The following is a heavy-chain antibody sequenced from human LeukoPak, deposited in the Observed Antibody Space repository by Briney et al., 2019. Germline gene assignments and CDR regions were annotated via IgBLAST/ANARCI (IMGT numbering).Heavy chain of an antibody. J-gene: IGHJ6*03. CDR2: MSPNSGNT. Sequence: ASVKVSCKASGYTFTSYDINWVRQATGQGLEWMGWMSPNSGNTGYAQKFQGRVTMTRSTSISTAYMELSSLRSEDTAVYYCARGRPYSSSWYSRGGHYYYMDVWGKGTTVTVSS. D-gene: IGHD6-13*01. CDR3: ARGRPYSSSWYSRGGHYYYMDV. CDR1: GYTFTSYD. V-gene: IGHV1-8*01.